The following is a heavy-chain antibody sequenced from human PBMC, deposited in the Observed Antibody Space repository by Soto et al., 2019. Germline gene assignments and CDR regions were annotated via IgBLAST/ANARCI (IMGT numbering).Heavy chain of an antibody. CDR2: IKSKTDGGTT. J-gene: IGHJ6*03. Sequence: EVQLVESGGGLVKPGGSLRLSCAASGFTFSNAWMSWVRQAPGKGLEWVDRIKSKTDGGTTDYAAPVKGRFTISRDDSKNTLYLQMNSLKTEDTAVYYCTTVGVTAPFWSGYYYYYMDVWGKGTTVTVSS. CDR1: GFTFSNAW. D-gene: IGHD3-3*01. V-gene: IGHV3-15*01. CDR3: TTVGVTAPFWSGYYYYYMDV.